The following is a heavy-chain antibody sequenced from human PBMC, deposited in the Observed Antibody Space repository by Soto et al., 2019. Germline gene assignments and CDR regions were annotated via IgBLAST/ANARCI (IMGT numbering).Heavy chain of an antibody. J-gene: IGHJ4*02. CDR2: IGTAGDT. D-gene: IGHD6-13*01. CDR3: AKSQEIGTHFFDS. Sequence: GGSLRLSCEASGFTFSGFDMHWVRQPTGKGQEWVSSIGTAGDTYYAVSVKGRFTISRDNAKNSLSLQMNSLRAGDMAVYFCAKSQEIGTHFFDSWGQGTQVTVSS. CDR1: GFTFSGFD. V-gene: IGHV3-13*01.